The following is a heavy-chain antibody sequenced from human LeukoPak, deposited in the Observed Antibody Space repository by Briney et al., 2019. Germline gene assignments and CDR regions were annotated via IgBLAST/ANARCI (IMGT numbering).Heavy chain of an antibody. CDR3: ARDSLTPYYDILTGYYPPYFDY. CDR1: GFTFSSYS. CDR2: ISSSSSYI. D-gene: IGHD3-9*01. V-gene: IGHV3-21*01. Sequence: GGSLRLSCAASGFTFSSYSMNWVRQDPGKGLEWVSSISSSSSYIYYADSVKGRFTISRGNAKNSLYLQMNSLRAEDTAVYYCARDSLTPYYDILTGYYPPYFDYWGQGTLVTVSS. J-gene: IGHJ4*02.